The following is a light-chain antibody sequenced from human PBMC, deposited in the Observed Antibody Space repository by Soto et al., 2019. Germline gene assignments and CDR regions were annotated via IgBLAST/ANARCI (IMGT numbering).Light chain of an antibody. CDR3: SSYTSISTVAF. Sequence: QSALTQPASVSGSPGQSITISCTGTSSDVGGYNSVSWYQQHPGKAPKLMIYDVSNRPSGVSNRFSGSKSGNTASLTISGLQAEDEADYYCSSYTSISTVAFFGTGTKLTVL. CDR1: SSDVGGYNS. V-gene: IGLV2-14*01. CDR2: DVS. J-gene: IGLJ1*01.